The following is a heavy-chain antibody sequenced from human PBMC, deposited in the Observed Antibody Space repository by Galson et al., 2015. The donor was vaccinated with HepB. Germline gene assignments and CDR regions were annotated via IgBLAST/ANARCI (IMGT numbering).Heavy chain of an antibody. V-gene: IGHV3-30*14. CDR3: AYGSGSYFLDN. D-gene: IGHD3-10*01. J-gene: IGHJ4*02. Sequence: SLRLSCATSGISFDSYAMHWVRQAPGKGLEWMAVISYDGGTTFHADFVKGRFTISRDNSGKTLYLQMNSLRSDDTAIYYCAYGSGSYFLDNWGQGTLVTVSS. CDR1: GISFDSYA. CDR2: ISYDGGTT.